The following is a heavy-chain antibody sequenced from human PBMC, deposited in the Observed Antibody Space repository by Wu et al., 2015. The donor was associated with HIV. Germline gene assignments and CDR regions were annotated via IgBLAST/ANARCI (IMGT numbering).Heavy chain of an antibody. CDR3: ATGPYNWNDVDHGFDP. D-gene: IGHD1-20*01. Sequence: QVQLVQSGAEVKKPGASVKVSCKVSGYTLTELSMHWVRQAPGKGLEWMGGFDPEDGETIYAQKFQGRVTMTEDTSTDTAYMELSSLRSEDTAVYYCATGPYNWNDVDHGFDPVGQGTLVTVSS. J-gene: IGHJ5*02. V-gene: IGHV1-24*01. CDR2: FDPEDGET. CDR1: GYTLTELS.